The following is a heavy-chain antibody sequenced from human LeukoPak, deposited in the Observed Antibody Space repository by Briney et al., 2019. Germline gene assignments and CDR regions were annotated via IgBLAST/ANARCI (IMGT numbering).Heavy chain of an antibody. CDR3: ATNVVVNDAFDI. V-gene: IGHV4-30-4*01. D-gene: IGHD3-22*01. CDR1: GGSISSGDYY. CDR2: IYYSGNT. J-gene: IGHJ3*02. Sequence: SQTLSLTCTVSGGSISSGDYYWSWIRQPPGKGLEWIGYIYYSGNTYYNPSLKSRVTISVDTSKNQFSLKLSSVTAADTAVYYCATNVVVNDAFDIWGQGTMVTVSS.